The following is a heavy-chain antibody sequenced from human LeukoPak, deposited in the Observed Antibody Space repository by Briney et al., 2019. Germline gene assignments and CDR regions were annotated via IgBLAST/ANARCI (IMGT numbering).Heavy chain of an antibody. D-gene: IGHD6-6*01. CDR2: ISYDGSNK. CDR3: AKDKYSSSYRDAFDI. CDR1: GFTFSSYA. J-gene: IGHJ3*02. Sequence: GGSLRLSCAASGFTFSSYAMHWVRQAPGKGLEWVAVISYDGSNKYYADSVKGRFTISRDNSKNTLYLQMNSLRAEDTAVYYCAKDKYSSSYRDAFDIWGQGTMVTVSS. V-gene: IGHV3-30-3*01.